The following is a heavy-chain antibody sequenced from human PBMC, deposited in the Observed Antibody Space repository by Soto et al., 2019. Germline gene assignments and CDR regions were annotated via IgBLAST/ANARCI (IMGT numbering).Heavy chain of an antibody. J-gene: IGHJ5*02. CDR2: ISAYNGNT. CDR1: GYTFTSYG. D-gene: IGHD3-10*01. CDR3: ARGNSHLLWFGESAYNWFDP. Sequence: QVQLVQSGAEVKKPGASVKVSCKASGYTFTSYGISWVRQAPGQGLEWMGWISAYNGNTNYAQKLQGRVTMTRNTSISTAYMELSSLRSEDTAVYYCARGNSHLLWFGESAYNWFDPWGQGTLVTVSS. V-gene: IGHV1-18*01.